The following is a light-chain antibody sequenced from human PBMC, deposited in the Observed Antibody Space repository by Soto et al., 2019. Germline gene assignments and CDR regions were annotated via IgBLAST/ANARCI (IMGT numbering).Light chain of an antibody. CDR2: SNN. Sequence: QSVLTQPPSASGTPGQRVTISCSGSSSNIGSHTVDWYQQLPGSAPKLLIDSNNQRPSGVPDRFSGSKSGTSASLAISGLRSEDEADYYCASWDDCLTCHVVFGGGTKLTVL. V-gene: IGLV1-44*01. CDR1: SSNIGSHT. J-gene: IGLJ2*01. CDR3: ASWDDCLTCHVV.